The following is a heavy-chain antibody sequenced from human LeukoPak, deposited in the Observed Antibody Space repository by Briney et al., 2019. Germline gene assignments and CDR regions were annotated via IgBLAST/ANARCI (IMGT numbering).Heavy chain of an antibody. CDR2: ISAYNGNT. J-gene: IGHJ5*02. Sequence: AASVTVSCTASGYTFTSYGISWVRQAPGQGLEWMGWISAYNGNTNYAQKLQGRVTMTTDTSTSTAYMELRSLRSDDTAVYYCAGGDYVWTPPFDPWGQGTLVTVSS. V-gene: IGHV1-18*01. CDR1: GYTFTSYG. D-gene: IGHD3-16*01. CDR3: AGGDYVWTPPFDP.